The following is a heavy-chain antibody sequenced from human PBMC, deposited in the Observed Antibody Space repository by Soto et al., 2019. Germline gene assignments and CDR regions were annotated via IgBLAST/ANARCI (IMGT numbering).Heavy chain of an antibody. CDR1: GFTVSSYT. CDR2: ISGSGGST. D-gene: IGHD6-6*01. V-gene: IGHV3-23*01. Sequence: GPLGVSCAACGFTVSSYTVSGVRQAPGKGLEWVSAISGSGGSTYYADSVKGRFTISRDNSKNTLYLQMNSLRAEDTAVYYCAKGSPVSLCWFDPWGQGTVVIVSS. J-gene: IGHJ5*02. CDR3: AKGSPVSLCWFDP.